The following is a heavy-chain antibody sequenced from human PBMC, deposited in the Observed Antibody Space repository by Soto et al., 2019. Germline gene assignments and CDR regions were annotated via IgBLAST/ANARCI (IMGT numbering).Heavy chain of an antibody. J-gene: IGHJ4*02. CDR1: GGTFNTYN. Sequence: QVQLVQSGAEVKKPGSSVKVSCKASGGTFNTYNINWVRQAPGQGLEWMGRIIPILGIANYAQKFQGRVTITADKSTPTAYMELSSLRSDYTAVYYCARGLGSGWQRIDYWGQGALVTVSS. V-gene: IGHV1-69*02. D-gene: IGHD6-19*01. CDR2: IIPILGIA. CDR3: ARGLGSGWQRIDY.